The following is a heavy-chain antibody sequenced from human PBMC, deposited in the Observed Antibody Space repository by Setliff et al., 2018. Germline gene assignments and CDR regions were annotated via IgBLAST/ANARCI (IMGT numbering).Heavy chain of an antibody. CDR3: TVYNTGSSKDHY. J-gene: IGHJ4*02. CDR1: GDSISSTYH. CDR2: IYYSGST. V-gene: IGHV4-59*03. Sequence: SETLSLTCNVSGDSISSTYHWSWIRQPPGKGLEWLGYIYYSGSTNYSPSLKSRVTISVDTSKNQFSLKLSSVTAADTALYYCTVYNTGSSKDHYWGQGTPVTVSS. D-gene: IGHD2-8*02.